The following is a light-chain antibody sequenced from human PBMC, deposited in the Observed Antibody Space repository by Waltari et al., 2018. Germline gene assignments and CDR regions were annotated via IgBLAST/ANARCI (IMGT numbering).Light chain of an antibody. CDR2: STS. Sequence: DIQMTQSPSSLSASVGDRVTITCRASQTIYIYLNWYQQKPGRAPKLLIYSTSSLQSGVPSRFSGSGSGTDFTLTITSLQPEDSATYYCQQSYTFGGGTKVEIK. CDR1: QTIYIY. CDR3: QQSYT. V-gene: IGKV1-39*01. J-gene: IGKJ4*01.